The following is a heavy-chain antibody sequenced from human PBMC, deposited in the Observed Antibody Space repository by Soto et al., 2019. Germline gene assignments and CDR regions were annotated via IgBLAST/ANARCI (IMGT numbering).Heavy chain of an antibody. J-gene: IGHJ4*02. D-gene: IGHD3-10*01. CDR2: IYSTGTT. Sequence: EVQLVESGGGLIQPGGSLKLSCAASGFTVGNNYMSWVRQAPGKGLEWVSLIYSTGTTKYADSAKGRLTVSRENAKNTRYLQMHSLIAEDTAVYYCAKDGRGSGSHYNSFGYWGQGTLVTVSS. CDR3: AKDGRGSGSHYNSFGY. CDR1: GFTVGNNY. V-gene: IGHV3-53*01.